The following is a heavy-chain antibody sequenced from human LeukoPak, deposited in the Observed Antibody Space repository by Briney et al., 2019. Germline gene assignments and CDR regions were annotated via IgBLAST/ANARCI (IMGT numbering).Heavy chain of an antibody. CDR1: GFTFSAYA. J-gene: IGHJ6*02. CDR3: VRAMDV. V-gene: IGHV3-7*05. CDR2: IKPDGSEK. Sequence: GGSLRLSCEASGFTFSAYAMTWARQAPGKGLEWVANIKPDGSEKYYVDSVKGRFTISRDNAKDSLYLHMSSLRAEDTAVYYCVRAMDVWGQGTTVTVSS.